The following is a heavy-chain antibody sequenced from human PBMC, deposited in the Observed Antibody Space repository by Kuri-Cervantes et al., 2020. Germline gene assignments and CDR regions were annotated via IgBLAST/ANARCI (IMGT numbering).Heavy chain of an antibody. J-gene: IGHJ3*02. D-gene: IGHD3-3*01. CDR3: ARSFSAGHITRRDAFDI. V-gene: IGHV3-30*01. Sequence: SVKGRFTISRDNSKNTLYVQMNSLRAEDTAVYYCARSFSAGHITRRDAFDIWGQGTMVTVSS.